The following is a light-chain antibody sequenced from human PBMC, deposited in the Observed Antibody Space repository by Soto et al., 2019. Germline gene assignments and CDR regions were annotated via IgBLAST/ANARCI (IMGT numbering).Light chain of an antibody. CDR2: GAS. CDR3: QQYGSSPQT. CDR1: QSVSSSY. V-gene: IGKV3-20*01. Sequence: EIVLTQSPGTLSLSPGERATLSCRASQSVSSSYLAWYQQKPGRAPRLLIYGASSRATGIPDRFSGSGSGTDFTLTISRLEPEDFAVYYCQQYGSSPQTCGEGTKVEIK. J-gene: IGKJ1*01.